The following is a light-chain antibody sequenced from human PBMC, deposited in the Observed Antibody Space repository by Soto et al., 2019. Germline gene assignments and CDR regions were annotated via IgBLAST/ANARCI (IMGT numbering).Light chain of an antibody. CDR1: QSVSSY. CDR2: DAS. J-gene: IGKJ4*01. Sequence: EIVLTHSPATLFLSPGEIVTLSCRGRQSVSSYLAWYQQKPGQAPRLLIYDASNRATGIPARFSRSGSRTDFTLTISSLEPEDFAVYYCQQRSNWPLTFGGGTTVDIK. V-gene: IGKV3-11*01. CDR3: QQRSNWPLT.